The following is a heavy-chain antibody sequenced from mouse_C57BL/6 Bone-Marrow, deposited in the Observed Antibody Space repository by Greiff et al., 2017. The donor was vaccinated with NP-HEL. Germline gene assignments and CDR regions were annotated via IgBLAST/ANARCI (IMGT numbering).Heavy chain of an antibody. CDR3: ARPYYSKKLNWYFDV. CDR2: INSDGGST. Sequence: EVKLVESGGGLVQPGASLKLSCESNEYEFPSHDMSWVRKTPEKRLELVAAINSDGGSTYYPDTMERRFIISRDNTKKTLYLQMSSLRSEDTALYYCARPYYSKKLNWYFDVWGTGTTVTVSS. CDR1: EYEFPSHD. V-gene: IGHV5-2*01. J-gene: IGHJ1*03. D-gene: IGHD2-5*01.